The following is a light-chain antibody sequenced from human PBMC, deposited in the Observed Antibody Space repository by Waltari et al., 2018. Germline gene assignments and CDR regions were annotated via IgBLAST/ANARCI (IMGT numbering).Light chain of an antibody. J-gene: IGKJ2*01. CDR1: QSVRTN. CDR2: QAS. V-gene: IGKV3-15*01. Sequence: DIVMTQSPATPSVSPGVRATLSCRASQSVRTNLVWYQQKPGHAPRLRIFQASIRATGIAARFSGSGSGTEFTLTISSLQSEDFAVYYCQQYTDWQYTFGQGTKLEIK. CDR3: QQYTDWQYT.